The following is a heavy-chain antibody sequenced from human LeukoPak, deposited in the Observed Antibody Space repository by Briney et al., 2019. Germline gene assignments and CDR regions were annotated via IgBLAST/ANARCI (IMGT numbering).Heavy chain of an antibody. CDR1: GGSISTYY. V-gene: IGHV4-59*01. CDR3: ARGYYYYYMDV. CDR2: IYYSGTT. J-gene: IGHJ6*03. Sequence: SETLSLTCTVSGGSISTYYWNWIRQPPGKGLEWIGYIYYSGTTNYNLSLKSRVSMSVDTSKNQFSLKLSSVTAADTAVYYCARGYYYYYMDVWGKGTTVTISS.